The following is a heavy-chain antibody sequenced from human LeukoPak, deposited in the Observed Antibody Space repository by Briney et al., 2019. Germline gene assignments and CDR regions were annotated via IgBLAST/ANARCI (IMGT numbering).Heavy chain of an antibody. CDR1: GFTFSCYA. Sequence: GGSLRRSVAASGFTFSCYAMRWLRQTPGKGLEGVSAISGGGDNTYYADAVKGRFTISRDNSIHTLYVQMTSLRAEDTAVYYCAREDIPMVLSLDSWGRGTLVTVSS. V-gene: IGHV3-23*01. D-gene: IGHD5-18*01. CDR3: AREDIPMVLSLDS. J-gene: IGHJ5*01. CDR2: ISGGGDNT.